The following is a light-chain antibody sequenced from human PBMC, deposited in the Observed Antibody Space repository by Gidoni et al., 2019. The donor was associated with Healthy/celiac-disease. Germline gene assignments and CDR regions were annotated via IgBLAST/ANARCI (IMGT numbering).Light chain of an antibody. CDR3: QQYGSSLPIT. Sequence: EIVLTQSPGTLSLSPGERATLPCRASQSVSSSYLAWYQQKPGQAPRFLIYGASSRATGIPDRFSGSGSGTDFTLTISRLEPEDFAVYYCQQYGSSLPITFGQGTRLEIK. CDR2: GAS. V-gene: IGKV3-20*01. CDR1: QSVSSSY. J-gene: IGKJ5*01.